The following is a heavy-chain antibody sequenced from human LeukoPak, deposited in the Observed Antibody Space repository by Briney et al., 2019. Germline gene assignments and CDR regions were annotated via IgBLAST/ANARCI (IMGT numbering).Heavy chain of an antibody. D-gene: IGHD3-10*01. Sequence: SETLSLTCTVSGGSINSNYWTWIPQPPGKGLEWIGHIYNNGGTNFNPSLKSRVTISLDTSKKQVSLKLSSVTAADTAVYYCAGQGYYYTSGRTFDVWGQGTMVAVS. CDR1: GGSINSNY. CDR3: AGQGYYYTSGRTFDV. J-gene: IGHJ3*01. CDR2: IYNNGGT. V-gene: IGHV4-59*08.